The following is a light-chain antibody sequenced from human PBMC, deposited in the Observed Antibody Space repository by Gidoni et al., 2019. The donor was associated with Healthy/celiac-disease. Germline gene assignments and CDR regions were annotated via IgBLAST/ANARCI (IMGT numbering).Light chain of an antibody. Sequence: EIVLTQSQATLSVSPGERATLSCRASQRVSSYLAWYQPKPGQAPRLLIYDASNRATGIPARFSGSGSGTDFTLTISSLEPEDFAVYYCQQRSNWPLSFGGGTKVEIK. CDR3: QQRSNWPLS. CDR1: QRVSSY. CDR2: DAS. J-gene: IGKJ4*01. V-gene: IGKV3-11*01.